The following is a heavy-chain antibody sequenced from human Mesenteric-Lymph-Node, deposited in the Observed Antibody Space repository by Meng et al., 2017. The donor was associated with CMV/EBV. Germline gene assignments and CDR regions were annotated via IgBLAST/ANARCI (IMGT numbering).Heavy chain of an antibody. J-gene: IGHJ3*02. Sequence: GESLKISCAASGFSFSDHYMSWIRQAPGGGLEWVSYISRRSNSIYYAGSVKGRFTVSRDNAKNSLFLQMNSLRAEDTAVYYCARGTPSRALYSDALDIWGQGTMVTVSS. D-gene: IGHD2-15*01. CDR2: ISRRSNSI. CDR3: ARGTPSRALYSDALDI. V-gene: IGHV3-11*01. CDR1: GFSFSDHY.